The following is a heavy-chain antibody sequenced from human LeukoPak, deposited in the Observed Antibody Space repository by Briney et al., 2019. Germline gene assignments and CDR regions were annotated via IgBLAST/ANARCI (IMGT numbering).Heavy chain of an antibody. CDR3: ARVGKNGWDFVH. V-gene: IGHV3-7*01. Sequence: GGSLRLSCAASGFTFSAYWMTWVRQAPGKGLAWVANIIEGGDVKYYADSVKGRFTISRDNTKNSLYLQMTSLRADDTAVYYCARVGKNGWDFVHWGQGILVTVSS. D-gene: IGHD6-19*01. CDR2: IIEGGDVK. CDR1: GFTFSAYW. J-gene: IGHJ4*02.